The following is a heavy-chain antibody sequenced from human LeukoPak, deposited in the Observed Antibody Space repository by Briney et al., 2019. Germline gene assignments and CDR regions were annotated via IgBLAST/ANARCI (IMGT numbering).Heavy chain of an antibody. CDR2: VTHDGSKI. Sequence: PGRSLRLSCAASGFTFNTYAMHWVRPAPGKGLEGVAVVTHDGSKIYYADSVKGRFTISRDNSKNTLYLQMDSLRAEDTSVYYCARDLRIWAQSEYFQHWGQGTLVTVSS. D-gene: IGHD7-27*01. CDR1: GFTFNTYA. CDR3: ARDLRIWAQSEYFQH. J-gene: IGHJ1*01. V-gene: IGHV3-30*16.